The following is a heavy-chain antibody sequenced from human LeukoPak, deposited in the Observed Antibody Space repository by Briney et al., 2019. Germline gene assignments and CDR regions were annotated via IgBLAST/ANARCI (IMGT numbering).Heavy chain of an antibody. J-gene: IGHJ4*01. D-gene: IGHD5-24*01. CDR1: GFPFSSYW. Sequence: PGGSLRLSCVASGFPFSSYWMTWVRQAPGKGLEWVANIKQDGSKKSYVDSVKGRFTTSRDNAKNSLYLQMNSLRAEDTAIYYCTRVGYIDEGIDYWGHGTLVTVSS. V-gene: IGHV3-7*04. CDR3: TRVGYIDEGIDY. CDR2: IKQDGSKK.